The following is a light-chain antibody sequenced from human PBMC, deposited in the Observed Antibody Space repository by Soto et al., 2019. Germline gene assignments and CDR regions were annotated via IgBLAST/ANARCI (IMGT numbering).Light chain of an antibody. V-gene: IGKV1-6*01. CDR2: AAS. Sequence: AIQLTQSPSSLSASVGDRVTITCRASQSISSYLNWFQQKQGKAPTLLIYAASNLQSGVESRFRGSRSGTEFTITVSSLQLADFATYYCLQDHDDSWTFGQGTKVDIK. J-gene: IGKJ1*01. CDR1: QSISSY. CDR3: LQDHDDSWT.